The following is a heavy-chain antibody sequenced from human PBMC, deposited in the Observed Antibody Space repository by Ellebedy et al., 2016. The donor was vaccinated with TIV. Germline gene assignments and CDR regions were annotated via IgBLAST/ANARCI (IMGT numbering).Heavy chain of an antibody. Sequence: GGSLRLXXEASGFTFSSYWMHWVRQAPGKGLVWVSRINTDGITPYADSVKGRFTISRDNAKSTVYLQMNSLRAEDTAVYYCARKIRQQWLVEYYYSGLDVWGQGTTVTISS. V-gene: IGHV3-74*01. CDR1: GFTFSSYW. D-gene: IGHD6-19*01. CDR2: INTDGIT. J-gene: IGHJ6*02. CDR3: ARKIRQQWLVEYYYSGLDV.